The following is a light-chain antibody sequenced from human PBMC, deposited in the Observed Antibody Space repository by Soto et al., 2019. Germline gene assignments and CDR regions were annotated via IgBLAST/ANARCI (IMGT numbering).Light chain of an antibody. CDR3: SSYTSSTGYV. J-gene: IGLJ1*01. V-gene: IGLV2-14*01. CDR2: EVS. Sequence: QSALTQPASVSGSPGQSITISCTGTSSDVGGYNYVSWYQLHPGKAPKLMVYEVSNRPSGVSNRFSGSKSGNTASLTISGLQAEDEADDYCSSYTSSTGYVFGTGTKVTVL. CDR1: SSDVGGYNY.